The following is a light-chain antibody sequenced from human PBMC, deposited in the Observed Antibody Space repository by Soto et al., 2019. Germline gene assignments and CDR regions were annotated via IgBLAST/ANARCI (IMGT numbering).Light chain of an antibody. Sequence: QSVLTQPPSASGTPGQRVTISCSGSSSNIGYNYVYWYQQLPGTAPKLLIYENSQRPSGVPDRFSGSKSGNTASLTISGLQAEDEADYYCCSYAGSYTYGFGTGTKVTVL. J-gene: IGLJ1*01. V-gene: IGLV1-47*01. CDR2: ENS. CDR3: CSYAGSYTYG. CDR1: SSNIGYNY.